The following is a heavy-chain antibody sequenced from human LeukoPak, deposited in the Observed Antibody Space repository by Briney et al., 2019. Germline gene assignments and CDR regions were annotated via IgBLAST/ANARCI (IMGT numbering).Heavy chain of an antibody. CDR2: ISAYNGNT. V-gene: IGHV1-18*01. D-gene: IGHD3-22*01. Sequence: GASVKVSCKASGHTFTSYGISWVRQAPGQGLEWMGWISAYNGNTNYAQKLQGRVTMTTDTSTSTAYMELRSLRSDDTAVYYCARVPDYYDSSGHGYFDYWGQGTLVTVSS. CDR3: ARVPDYYDSSGHGYFDY. J-gene: IGHJ4*02. CDR1: GHTFTSYG.